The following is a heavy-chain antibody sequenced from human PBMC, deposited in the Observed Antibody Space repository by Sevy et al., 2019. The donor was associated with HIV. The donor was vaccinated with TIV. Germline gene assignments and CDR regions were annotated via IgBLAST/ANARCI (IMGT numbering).Heavy chain of an antibody. V-gene: IGHV4-59*01. J-gene: IGHJ4*02. Sequence: SETLSLTCNVSGDSLSSYFWSWFRQPPGKGLEWIGYIYYSGSSEYNPSLRSRVTISIDTSKKYLSMKLPSVTAADTAVYYCATDSAVDRRALVYWGQGTLVTVSS. D-gene: IGHD5-12*01. CDR2: IYYSGSS. CDR3: ATDSAVDRRALVY. CDR1: GDSLSSYF.